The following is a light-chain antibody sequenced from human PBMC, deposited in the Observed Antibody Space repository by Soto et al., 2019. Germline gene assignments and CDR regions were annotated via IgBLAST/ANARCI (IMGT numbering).Light chain of an antibody. V-gene: IGLV2-14*01. CDR2: ASS. CDR1: SSDVGSYNY. J-gene: IGLJ1*01. CDR3: SSYTSGSTIYV. Sequence: QSVLTQPASVSGSPGQSITISCTGTSSDVGSYNYGSWYQQHPGKAPRLMIYASSNRPSGVSHRFSGSRSGNTASLTISGLQAEDEADYFCSSYTSGSTIYVFGSGTKVTVL.